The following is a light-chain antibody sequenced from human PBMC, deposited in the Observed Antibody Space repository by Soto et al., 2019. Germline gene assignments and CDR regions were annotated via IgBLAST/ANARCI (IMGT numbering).Light chain of an antibody. CDR1: QSISSW. J-gene: IGKJ1*01. CDR2: KAS. Sequence: DIHMTQSPSTLSASVLYRVTITCLASQSISSWLAWYQQKPGKAPKLLIYKASSLESGVPSRFSGSGSGTEFTLTISSLQPDDFATYYCQQYNSYSPTFGQGTKVDIK. V-gene: IGKV1-5*03. CDR3: QQYNSYSPT.